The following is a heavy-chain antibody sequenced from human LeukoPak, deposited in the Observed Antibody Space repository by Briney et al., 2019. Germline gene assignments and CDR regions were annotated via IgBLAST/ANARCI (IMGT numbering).Heavy chain of an antibody. J-gene: IGHJ4*02. CDR1: GLTFSDYS. CDR2: ISRGSRTI. V-gene: IGHV3-48*01. D-gene: IGHD6-13*01. CDR3: ARDSYSSSRNDY. Sequence: GGSLRLSCTASGLTFSDYSMNWVRQAPGKGLERVSNISRGSRTIYYSDSVKGRFTISRDNAKNSLYLQMNSLRTEDTAVYYCARDSYSSSRNDYWGQGTLVTVSS.